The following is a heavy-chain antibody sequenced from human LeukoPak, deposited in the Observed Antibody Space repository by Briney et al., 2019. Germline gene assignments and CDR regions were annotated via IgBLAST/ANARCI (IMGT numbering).Heavy chain of an antibody. CDR3: ARRFYYGSGNHFDC. J-gene: IGHJ4*02. CDR2: ISYDGSNK. V-gene: IGHV3-30-3*01. Sequence: GGSLRLSCVASEFTFSSYAMHWVRQAPGKGLEWVAFISYDGSNKYYTDSVKGRFTISRDNSKNTLYLQLNSLRAEDTAVYYCARRFYYGSGNHFDCWGQGTLVTVSP. D-gene: IGHD3-10*01. CDR1: EFTFSSYA.